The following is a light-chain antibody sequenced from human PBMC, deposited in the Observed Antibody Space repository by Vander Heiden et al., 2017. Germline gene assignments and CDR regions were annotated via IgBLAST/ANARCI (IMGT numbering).Light chain of an antibody. CDR2: DAS. V-gene: IGKV3-11*01. J-gene: IGKJ5*01. Sequence: EIVLTQSPATLSLSPGERATLSCRASQSVSSYLAWYQQKPGQAPRLLIYDASNRATGIPARFSGSGSGTDFTLTISSREPEDFAVYYCQQRSNGPRTITFGQGTQLEIK. CDR3: QQRSNGPRTIT. CDR1: QSVSSY.